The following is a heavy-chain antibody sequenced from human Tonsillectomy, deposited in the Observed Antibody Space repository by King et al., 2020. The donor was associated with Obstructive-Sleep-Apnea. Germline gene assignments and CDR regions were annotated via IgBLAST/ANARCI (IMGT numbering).Heavy chain of an antibody. V-gene: IGHV3-48*01. J-gene: IGHJ3*02. CDR3: AREGYCSSTSCSVDTFNI. CDR1: GFTFSRYS. CDR2: ISSSSSTL. D-gene: IGHD2-2*01. Sequence: VQLVESGGGLVQPGGSLRLSCAASGFTFSRYSMNWVRQAPGKGLEWVSYISSSSSTLYYADSAKGRFTISRDNAKNSLFLQMNSLRVEDTAVYYCAREGYCSSTSCSVDTFNIWGPGTMVTVSS.